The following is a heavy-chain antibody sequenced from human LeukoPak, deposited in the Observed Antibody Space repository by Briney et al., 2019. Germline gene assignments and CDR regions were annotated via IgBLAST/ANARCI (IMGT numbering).Heavy chain of an antibody. CDR1: GYTFTSYY. D-gene: IGHD5-18*01. CDR3: AREKYSYGFIVDYYYYMDV. J-gene: IGHJ6*03. Sequence: ASVKVSCKASGYTFTSYYMHWVRQAPGQGLEWMGIINPSGGSTSYAQKFQGRVTMTRDMSTSTVYMELSSLRSEDTAVYYCAREKYSYGFIVDYYYYMDVWGKGTTVTISS. CDR2: INPSGGST. V-gene: IGHV1-46*01.